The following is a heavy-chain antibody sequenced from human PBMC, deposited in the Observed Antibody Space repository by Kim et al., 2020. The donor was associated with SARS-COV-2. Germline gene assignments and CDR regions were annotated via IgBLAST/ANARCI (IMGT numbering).Heavy chain of an antibody. J-gene: IGHJ6*03. D-gene: IGHD2-2*01. Sequence: ASVKVSCKASGYTFTSYGISWVRQAPGQGLEWMGWISAYNGNTNYAQKLQGRVTMTTDTSTSTAYMELRSLRSDDTAVYYCARAVVVPAAEWFYYYYYMDVWGEGTTVTV. CDR2: ISAYNGNT. CDR3: ARAVVVPAAEWFYYYYYMDV. V-gene: IGHV1-18*01. CDR1: GYTFTSYG.